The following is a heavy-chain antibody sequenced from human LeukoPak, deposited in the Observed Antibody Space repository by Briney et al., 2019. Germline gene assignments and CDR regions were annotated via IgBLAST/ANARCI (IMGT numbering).Heavy chain of an antibody. CDR2: INHSGST. J-gene: IGHJ5*02. V-gene: IGHV4-34*01. CDR1: GGSFSGYY. CDR3: ARSRGMVRRGFDP. Sequence: PSETLSLTCAVYGGSFSGYYWSWIRQPPGKGLEWIGEINHSGSTNYNPSLKSRVTISVDTSKNQFSLKLSSVTAADTAVYYCARSRGMVRRGFDPWGQGTLVTVSS. D-gene: IGHD3-16*01.